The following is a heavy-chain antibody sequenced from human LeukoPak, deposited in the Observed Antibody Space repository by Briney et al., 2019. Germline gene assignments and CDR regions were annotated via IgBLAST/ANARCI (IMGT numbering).Heavy chain of an antibody. CDR3: ARGGDIAARNFDY. Sequence: SETLSLTYAVYGGSFSGYYWSWIRQPPGKGLEWIGEINHSGSTNYNPSLKSRVTISVDTSKNQFSLKLSSVTAADTAVYYCARGGDIAARNFDYWGQGTLVTVSS. J-gene: IGHJ4*02. CDR2: INHSGST. CDR1: GGSFSGYY. D-gene: IGHD6-6*01. V-gene: IGHV4-34*01.